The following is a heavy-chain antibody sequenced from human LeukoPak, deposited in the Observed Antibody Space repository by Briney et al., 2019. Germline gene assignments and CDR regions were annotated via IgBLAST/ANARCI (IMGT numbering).Heavy chain of an antibody. V-gene: IGHV5-51*01. CDR3: ARLKRGWFRELLLDY. D-gene: IGHD3-10*01. Sequence: GESLKISCKGSGYSFTSYWIGWVRQMPGKGLEWMGIIYPGDSDTRYSPSFQGQVTISADKSISTAYLQWSSLKASDTAMYYCARLKRGWFRELLLDYWGQGTLVTVSS. CDR2: IYPGDSDT. J-gene: IGHJ4*02. CDR1: GYSFTSYW.